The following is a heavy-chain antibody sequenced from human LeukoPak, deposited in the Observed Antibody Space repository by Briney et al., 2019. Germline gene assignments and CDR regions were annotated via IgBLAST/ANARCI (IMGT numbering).Heavy chain of an antibody. Sequence: SETLSLTCAVYGGSFSGYYWSWIRQPPGKGLEWIGEINHSGSTNYNPSLKSRVTISVDTSKNQFSLKLSSVTAADTAVYYCARIRAPNYDILTGYQDYYYYMDVWGKGTTVTISS. V-gene: IGHV4-34*01. CDR1: GGSFSGYY. CDR3: ARIRAPNYDILTGYQDYYYYMDV. J-gene: IGHJ6*03. D-gene: IGHD3-9*01. CDR2: INHSGST.